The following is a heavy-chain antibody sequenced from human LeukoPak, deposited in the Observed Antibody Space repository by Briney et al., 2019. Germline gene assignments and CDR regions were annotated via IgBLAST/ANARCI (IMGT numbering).Heavy chain of an antibody. CDR2: ISKSGSDT. Sequence: PGGSLRLSCVAFGFTFSDYYMSWIRPAPGKGLEWVSYISKSGSDTNFADSVRGRFTISRDNAKNSMYLQMNSLRGEDTAVYYCARVGATGTADYWGQGTLVTVS. J-gene: IGHJ4*02. CDR1: GFTFSDYY. V-gene: IGHV3-11*06. D-gene: IGHD1-1*01. CDR3: ARVGATGTADY.